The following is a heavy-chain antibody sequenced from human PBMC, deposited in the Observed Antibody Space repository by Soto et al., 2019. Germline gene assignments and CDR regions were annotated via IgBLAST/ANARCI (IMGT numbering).Heavy chain of an antibody. V-gene: IGHV2-5*02. CDR1: GFSLTTSGVG. Sequence: QITLKESGPTLVKPTQTLTLTCTFSGFSLTTSGVGVAWIHQPPGKALEWLALIYWDDDKRYSPSLKSRLTITKDTSKNHVVLIMTNMDPVDTATYYCPRLLGGYFDYWGQGTLVTVSS. CDR2: IYWDDDK. D-gene: IGHD2-15*01. J-gene: IGHJ4*02. CDR3: PRLLGGYFDY.